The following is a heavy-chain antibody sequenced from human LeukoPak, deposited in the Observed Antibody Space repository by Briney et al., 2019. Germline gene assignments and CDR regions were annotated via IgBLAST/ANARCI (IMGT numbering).Heavy chain of an antibody. CDR3: ARVSSRYPSKPNWFDP. CDR2: IYYSGST. CDR1: GGSISSSSYY. D-gene: IGHD2/OR15-2a*01. J-gene: IGHJ5*02. V-gene: IGHV4-39*07. Sequence: SETLSLTCTVSGGSISSSSYYWGWIRQPPGKGLEWIGSIYYSGSTYYNPSLKSRVTISVDTSKNQFSLKLSSVTAADTAVYYCARVSSRYPSKPNWFDPWGQGTLVTVSS.